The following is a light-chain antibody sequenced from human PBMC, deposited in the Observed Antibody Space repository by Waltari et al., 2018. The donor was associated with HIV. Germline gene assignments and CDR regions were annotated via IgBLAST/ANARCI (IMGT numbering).Light chain of an antibody. CDR1: RSVLSTSNNKNY. V-gene: IGKV4-1*01. J-gene: IGKJ1*01. Sequence: DIVMTQSPDSLAVSLGERATINCKSRRSVLSTSNNKNYLAWYQHKPGQPPKLLIYWASTRQSGVPDRFSGSGSGTDFTLAINNLQAEDVAVYYCQQYYSIPRTFGQGTKVEIK. CDR3: QQYYSIPRT. CDR2: WAS.